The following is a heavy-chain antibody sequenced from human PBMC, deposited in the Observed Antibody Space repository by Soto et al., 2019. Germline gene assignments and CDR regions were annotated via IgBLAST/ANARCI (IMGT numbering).Heavy chain of an antibody. CDR1: GYTFTSYG. J-gene: IGHJ3*02. Sequence: GASVKVSCKASGYTFTSYGISWGRQAPGQGLEWMGWISAYNGNTNYAQKLQGRVTMTTDTSTSTAYMELRSLRSDDTAVYYCARVRGRGITIFGVVKVTAFDIWGQGTMVTVSS. D-gene: IGHD3-3*01. CDR3: ARVRGRGITIFGVVKVTAFDI. V-gene: IGHV1-18*01. CDR2: ISAYNGNT.